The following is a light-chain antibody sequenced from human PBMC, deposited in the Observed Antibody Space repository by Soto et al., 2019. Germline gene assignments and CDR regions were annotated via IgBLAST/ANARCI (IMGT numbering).Light chain of an antibody. CDR1: QSVSNNY. J-gene: IGKJ4*01. V-gene: IGKV3-20*01. CDR2: GAS. CDR3: QQYGSSSLT. Sequence: EIVLTQSPGTLSLSPGERATLSCRASQSVSNNYLAWYQQKPGQAPRLLIYGASSRATGIPDRFSGSGSGTDFTLTINRLEPEDFAVYYCQQYGSSSLTFGGGTKVDIK.